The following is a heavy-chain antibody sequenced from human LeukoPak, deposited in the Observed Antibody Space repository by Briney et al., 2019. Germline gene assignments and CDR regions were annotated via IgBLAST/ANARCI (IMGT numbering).Heavy chain of an antibody. D-gene: IGHD3-22*01. J-gene: IGHJ3*02. Sequence: GGSLRLSCAASGFTFSSYGMHWVRQAPGKGLEWVAVISYDGSNKYYADSVKGRFTISRDNSKNTLYLQMNSLRAEDTAVYYCARDDSSGFGDAFDIWGQGTMVTVSS. V-gene: IGHV3-30*03. CDR1: GFTFSSYG. CDR3: ARDDSSGFGDAFDI. CDR2: ISYDGSNK.